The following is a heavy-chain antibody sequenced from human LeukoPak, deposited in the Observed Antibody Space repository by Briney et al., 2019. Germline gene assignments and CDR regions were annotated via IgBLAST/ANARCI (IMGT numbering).Heavy chain of an antibody. CDR3: ARDQVQNYYGFGGYFDF. V-gene: IGHV4-31*03. J-gene: IGHJ4*02. Sequence: SETLSLTCTVPGDSISADGYYWSWIRQRPEKGLEWIGYVFYTGFTYYNPSLKNRATVSVDASKNQFSLELTSVTAADTAVYYCARDQVQNYYGFGGYFDFWGQGALVTVSS. CDR2: VFYTGFT. D-gene: IGHD3-10*01. CDR1: GDSISADGYY.